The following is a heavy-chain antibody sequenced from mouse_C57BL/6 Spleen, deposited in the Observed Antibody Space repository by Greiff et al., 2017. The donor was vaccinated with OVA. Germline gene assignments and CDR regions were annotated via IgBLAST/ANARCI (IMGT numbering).Heavy chain of an antibody. V-gene: IGHV1-22*01. CDR3: ARGLLRSHYFDY. CDR2: INPNNGGT. Sequence: EVHLHQSGPELVKPGASVKMSCKASGYTFTDYNMHWVKQSHGKSLEWIGDINPNNGGTSYNQKFKGKATLTVNKSSSTAYMELRSLTSEDSAVYYCARGLLRSHYFDYWGQGTTLTVSS. J-gene: IGHJ2*01. CDR1: GYTFTDYN. D-gene: IGHD1-1*01.